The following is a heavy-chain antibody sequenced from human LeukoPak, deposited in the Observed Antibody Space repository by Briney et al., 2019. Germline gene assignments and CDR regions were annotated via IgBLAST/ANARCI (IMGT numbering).Heavy chain of an antibody. CDR2: IGGDGIA. CDR1: GFTFTDHP. Sequence: GESLRLSFVASGFTFTDHPMNWVRQAPGKGLEWISYIGGDGIAFYADSVKGRFTASKDDARKSMYLQMNSLRVEDTAVYYCAKDRANWAIDDWGQGTQVTVSS. J-gene: IGHJ4*02. CDR3: AKDRANWAIDD. V-gene: IGHV3-69-1*01. D-gene: IGHD3-16*01.